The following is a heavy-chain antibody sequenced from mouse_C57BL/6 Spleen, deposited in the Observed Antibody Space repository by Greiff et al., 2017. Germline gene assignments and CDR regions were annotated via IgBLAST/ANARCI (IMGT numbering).Heavy chain of an antibody. V-gene: IGHV7-3*01. CDR1: GFTFTDYY. Sequence: EVKVVESGGGLVQPGGSLSLSCAASGFTFTDYYMSWVRQPPGKALEWLGFIRNKANGYTTEYSASVKGRFTISRDNSQSILYLQMNALRAEDSATYYCARYDDYGFAYWGQGTLVTVSA. D-gene: IGHD2-4*01. CDR3: ARYDDYGFAY. CDR2: IRNKANGYTT. J-gene: IGHJ3*01.